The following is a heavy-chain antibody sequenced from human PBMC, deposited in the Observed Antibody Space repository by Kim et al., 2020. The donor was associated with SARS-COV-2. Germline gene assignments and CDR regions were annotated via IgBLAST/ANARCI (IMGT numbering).Heavy chain of an antibody. V-gene: IGHV3-23*01. J-gene: IGHJ4*02. CDR3: AKRSGGSSSNFDY. Sequence: YADSVKGRFTISRDNSKNTLYLQMNNLRAEDTAVYYCAKRSGGSSSNFDYWGQGTLVTVSS. D-gene: IGHD6-6*01.